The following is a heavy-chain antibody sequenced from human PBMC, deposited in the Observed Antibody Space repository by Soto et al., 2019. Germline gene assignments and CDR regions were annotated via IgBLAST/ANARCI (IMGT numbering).Heavy chain of an antibody. V-gene: IGHV5-10-1*01. CDR1: GYSFTSYW. CDR2: IDPSDSYT. J-gene: IGHJ4*02. CDR3: ARVGHSGSYPAGY. D-gene: IGHD1-26*01. Sequence: PGESLKISCKGSGYSFTSYWIAWVRQVPGKGLELMGRIDPSDSYTNYSPSFQGHVTISADKSISTAYLQWSSLKASDTAMYYCARVGHSGSYPAGYWGQGTQVTVSS.